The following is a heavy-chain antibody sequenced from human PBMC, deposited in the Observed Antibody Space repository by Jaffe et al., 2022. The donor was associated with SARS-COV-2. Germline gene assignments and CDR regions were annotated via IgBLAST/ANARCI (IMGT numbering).Heavy chain of an antibody. V-gene: IGHV3-23*04. CDR2: ISGGSRT. J-gene: IGHJ4*02. CDR1: GFTFSNHA. Sequence: EVQLVESGGGLVQPGGSLRLSCAASGFTFSNHAMNWVRLAPGKGLEWVSSISGGSRTYYADSVKGRFTISRDNSKNTLWLQMNSLSAEDTATYYCAKARYYYDSTDYFDDWGQGTLVTVSS. CDR3: AKARYYYDSTDYFDD. D-gene: IGHD3-22*01.